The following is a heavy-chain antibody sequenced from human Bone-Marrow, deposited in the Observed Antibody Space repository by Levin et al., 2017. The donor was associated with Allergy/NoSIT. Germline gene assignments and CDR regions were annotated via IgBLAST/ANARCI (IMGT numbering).Heavy chain of an antibody. Sequence: GESLKISCAASGFTFSSNAMSWFRQAPGKGLEWVSHITSGSGGGLYYAHSVKGRFTISRDNSKSTLYLQMNSLRADDTALYYCARGTYGSFDYWGLGTLVTVSS. CDR1: GFTFSSNA. D-gene: IGHD1-26*01. J-gene: IGHJ4*02. CDR2: ITSGSGGGL. CDR3: ARGTYGSFDY. V-gene: IGHV3-23*01.